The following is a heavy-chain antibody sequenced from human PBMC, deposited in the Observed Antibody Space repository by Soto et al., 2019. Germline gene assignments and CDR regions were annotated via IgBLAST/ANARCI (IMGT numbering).Heavy chain of an antibody. CDR1: GFTFSVYA. CDR2: ISGSGDST. Sequence: EVRLLESGGGLVQPGGSLRHSCAASGFTFSVYAMSWVRQAPGKGLEWVSGISGSGDSTHYADSVKGRFTVSRDNSKSMLYLQTNSLRAEDTAIYYCAKALYGGFTYWGQGTLVTVSS. D-gene: IGHD3-10*01. CDR3: AKALYGGFTY. V-gene: IGHV3-23*01. J-gene: IGHJ4*02.